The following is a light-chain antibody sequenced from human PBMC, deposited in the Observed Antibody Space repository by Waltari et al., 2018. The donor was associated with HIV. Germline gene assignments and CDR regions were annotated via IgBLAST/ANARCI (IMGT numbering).Light chain of an antibody. J-gene: IGLJ2*01. Sequence: LTQPPSVSVSPGQTARISCSGDTLSKQYAYWYQQKPGQAPVVVIIKDTERPSGIPERFSGSSSGTTVTLTIRGVQAEDEADYYCQSSDNSEHMIFGGGTKLTVL. CDR2: KDT. CDR3: QSSDNSEHMI. V-gene: IGLV3-25*03. CDR1: TLSKQY.